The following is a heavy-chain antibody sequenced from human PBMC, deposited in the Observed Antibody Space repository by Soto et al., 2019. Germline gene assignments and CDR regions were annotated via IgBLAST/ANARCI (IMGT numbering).Heavy chain of an antibody. CDR2: INSNGSIA. D-gene: IGHD3-10*01. V-gene: IGHV3-74*01. J-gene: IGHJ4*02. Sequence: PGGSLRLSCAASGLTFRSYWMHWVRQAPGKGLVWVSRINSNGSIANYVDSVKGRFTISRDNSKNTLYLQMSSLRAEDTAVYYCVKDPPSYGSGLYWGQGTLVTVSS. CDR1: GLTFRSYW. CDR3: VKDPPSYGSGLY.